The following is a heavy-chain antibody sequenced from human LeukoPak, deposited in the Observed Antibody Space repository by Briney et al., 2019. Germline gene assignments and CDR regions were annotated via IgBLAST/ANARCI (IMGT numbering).Heavy chain of an antibody. CDR3: ARGLPLYYYDSSGYMDV. Sequence: SETLSLTCAVYGGSFSGYYWSWIRQPPGKGLEWIGEINHSGSTNYNPSLKSRVTISVDTSKNQFSLKLSSVTAADTAVYYCARGLPLYYYDSSGYMDVWGKGTTVTVSS. CDR1: GGSFSGYY. J-gene: IGHJ6*03. CDR2: INHSGST. D-gene: IGHD3-22*01. V-gene: IGHV4-34*01.